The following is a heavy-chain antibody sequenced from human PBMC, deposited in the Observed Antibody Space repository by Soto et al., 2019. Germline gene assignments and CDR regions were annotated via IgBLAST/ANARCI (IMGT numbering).Heavy chain of an antibody. CDR1: GYSVTSYW. D-gene: IGHD3-22*01. CDR2: IFPGDSDT. CDR3: ARRGTGYDNQMAY. V-gene: IGHV5-51*01. J-gene: IGHJ4*02. Sequence: GDSLNISCKGSGYSVTSYWIGWVRQMPGKGLEWMGIIFPGDSDTRYNPSFQGQVTFSADKSINTAYLQWSSLKASDTAMYYCARRGTGYDNQMAYWGQGTLVTVSS.